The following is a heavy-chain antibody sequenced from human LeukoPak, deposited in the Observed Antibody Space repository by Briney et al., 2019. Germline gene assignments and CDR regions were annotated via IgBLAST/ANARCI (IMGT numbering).Heavy chain of an antibody. J-gene: IGHJ3*01. CDR1: GGSISSYY. Sequence: SETLSLTCTVSGGSISSYYWSWIRQPPGKGLEWIGYIYYSGSTNYNPSLKSRVTISVDTSKNQFSLKLSSVTAADTAVYYCARRSTVSTSFDVWGQGTKVTVSS. V-gene: IGHV4-59*08. CDR2: IYYSGST. D-gene: IGHD4-17*01. CDR3: ARRSTVSTSFDV.